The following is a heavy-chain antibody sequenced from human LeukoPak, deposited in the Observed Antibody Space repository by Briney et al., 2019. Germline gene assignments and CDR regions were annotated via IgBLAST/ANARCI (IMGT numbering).Heavy chain of an antibody. CDR3: ARDPYYGDFVV. J-gene: IGHJ4*02. Sequence: WFSYVSSSCINIYYADSVKGRFTISRDNAKNSLYLQMNSLRAEDTAVYYCARDPYYGDFVVWAQGTLVTVSS. V-gene: IGHV3-48*03. D-gene: IGHD4-17*01. CDR2: VSSSCINI.